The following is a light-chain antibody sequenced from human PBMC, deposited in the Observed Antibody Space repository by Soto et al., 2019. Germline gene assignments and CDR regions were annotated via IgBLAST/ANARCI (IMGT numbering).Light chain of an antibody. Sequence: QSVLTQPPSVSGAPGQRVTISCTGSRSNIGAEYGIRWYQHLPGTAPKIPIDGVNSRPSGVPDRFSGSKSGSSASLAIAGLQAEDEADYYCQSYDDSLGGFYVFGTGTKVTVL. V-gene: IGLV1-40*01. CDR3: QSYDDSLGGFYV. J-gene: IGLJ1*01. CDR2: GVN. CDR1: RSNIGAEYG.